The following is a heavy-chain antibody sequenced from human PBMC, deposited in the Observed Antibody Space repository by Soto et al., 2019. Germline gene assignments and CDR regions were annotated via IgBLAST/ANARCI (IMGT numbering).Heavy chain of an antibody. D-gene: IGHD3-10*01. Sequence: EVQLLESGGGLVQPGGSLRLSCAASGFTFSRYAMSWVRQAPGKGLEWVSVISTSGGSTYYADSVKGRFTISRDNSKKPDDLQMDSLGAEDTGGLYCAKKATPYGRRCYLGTRVYFDFWGQGTLVTVSS. J-gene: IGHJ4*02. CDR2: ISTSGGST. V-gene: IGHV3-23*01. CDR3: AKKATPYGRRCYLGTRVYFDF. CDR1: GFTFSRYA.